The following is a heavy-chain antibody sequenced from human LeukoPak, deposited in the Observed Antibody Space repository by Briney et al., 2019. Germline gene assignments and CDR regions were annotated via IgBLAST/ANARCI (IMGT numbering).Heavy chain of an antibody. CDR1: GFTFSSYW. J-gene: IGHJ4*02. CDR2: ITTDGSST. V-gene: IGHV3-74*01. Sequence: GGSLRLSCAASGFTFSSYWMHWVRQAPGKGLVWVSLITTDGSSTIYADSVKGRFTISRDNAKNTLYLQMNSLGAEDTAVYYCARDYYSGSRDLDYWGQGTLVTVSS. D-gene: IGHD3-22*01. CDR3: ARDYYSGSRDLDY.